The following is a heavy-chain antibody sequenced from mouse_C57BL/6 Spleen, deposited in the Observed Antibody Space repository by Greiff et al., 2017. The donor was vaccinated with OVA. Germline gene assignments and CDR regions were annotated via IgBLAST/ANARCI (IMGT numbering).Heavy chain of an antibody. V-gene: IGHV7-3*01. Sequence: EVMLVESGGGLVQPGGSLSLSCAASGFTFTDYYMSWVRQPPGKALEWLGFIRNKANGYTTEYSASVKGRFTISRDKSQSILYLQMNALRAEDSATYYCARPELGPYAMDYWGQGTSVTVSS. CDR1: GFTFTDYY. CDR3: ARPELGPYAMDY. D-gene: IGHD4-1*01. CDR2: IRNKANGYTT. J-gene: IGHJ4*01.